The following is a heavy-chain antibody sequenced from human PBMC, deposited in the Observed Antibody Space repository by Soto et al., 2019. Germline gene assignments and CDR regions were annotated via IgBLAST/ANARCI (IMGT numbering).Heavy chain of an antibody. CDR3: ARFVSSSWYLNWFDP. D-gene: IGHD6-13*01. J-gene: IGHJ5*02. V-gene: IGHV4-59*01. CDR1: GGSISSYY. CDR2: IYYSGST. Sequence: QVQLQESGPGLVKPSETLSLTCTVSGGSISSYYWSWIRQPPGKGLEWIGYIYYSGSTNYNPSLKSRVAISVDTSKNQFSLKLSSVTAADTAVYYCARFVSSSWYLNWFDPWGQGTLVTVSS.